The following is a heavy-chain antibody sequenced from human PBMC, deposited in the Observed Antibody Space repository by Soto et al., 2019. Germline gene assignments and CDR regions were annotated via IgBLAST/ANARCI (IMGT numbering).Heavy chain of an antibody. CDR2: ITAYNGNT. V-gene: IGHV1-18*01. J-gene: IGHJ4*02. Sequence: ASVKVSCKASGYTFSRYGLSWVRQAPGQGLEWMGWITAYNGNTIYPQKFKGRVIITTDTSTSTAYMKLRSLKSADPAIYYCARESRGYVPHFDNWGQGTLVTFS. D-gene: IGHD3-22*01. CDR3: ARESRGYVPHFDN. CDR1: GYTFSRYG.